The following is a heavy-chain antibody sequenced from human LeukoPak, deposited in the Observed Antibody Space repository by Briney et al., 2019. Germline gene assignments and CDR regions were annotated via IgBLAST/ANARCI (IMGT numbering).Heavy chain of an antibody. CDR3: GRGGAYYYGSGRYYSRKDAFDI. V-gene: IGHV4-34*01. J-gene: IGHJ3*02. Sequence: PSETLSLTCAVYGGSFRGYYWSWIRQPPGKGLEWIGEINHSGSTNYNPSLKSRVTISVDTSKNQFSLKLGFVTAADTAVYYCGRGGAYYYGSGRYYSRKDAFDIWGQGTMVTVSS. CDR1: GGSFRGYY. D-gene: IGHD3-10*01. CDR2: INHSGST.